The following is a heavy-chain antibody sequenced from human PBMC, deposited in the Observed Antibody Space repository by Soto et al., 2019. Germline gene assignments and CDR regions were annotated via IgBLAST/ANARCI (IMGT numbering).Heavy chain of an antibody. Sequence: EVQLVESGGGLVQPGGSLRLSCAASGYTFSNSWMSWVRQVPGKGLEWVANINQDGSERNYVDSVKGRFTISRDNAKNSMYLQTNSLRAEDTAVYHCAKTGPTYKAFNFWGQGTLVSVTS. CDR2: INQDGSER. J-gene: IGHJ4*02. D-gene: IGHD1-1*01. V-gene: IGHV3-7*01. CDR1: GYTFSNSW. CDR3: AKTGPTYKAFNF.